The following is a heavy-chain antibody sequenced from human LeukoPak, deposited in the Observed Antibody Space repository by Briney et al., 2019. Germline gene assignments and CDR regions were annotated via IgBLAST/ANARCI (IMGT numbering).Heavy chain of an antibody. CDR1: GFTFSSYA. Sequence: PGGSLRLSCAASGFTFSSYAMNWVRQAPGKGLEWVSVIYSGGSTYYADFVKGGFTISRDNSKNTLFLQMNSLRAEDTAVYYCARDSPPYGMDVWGQGTTVTVSS. CDR3: ARDSPPYGMDV. V-gene: IGHV3-66*01. J-gene: IGHJ6*02. CDR2: IYSGGST.